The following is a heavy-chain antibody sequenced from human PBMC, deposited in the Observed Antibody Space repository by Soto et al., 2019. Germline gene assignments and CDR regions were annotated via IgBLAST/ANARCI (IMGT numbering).Heavy chain of an antibody. CDR2: IYSGGST. CDR1: GFTVSSNY. Sequence: GGSLRLSCAASGFTVSSNYMSWVRQAPGKGLEWVSVIYSGGSTYYADSVKGRFTISRDNSKNTLYLQMSSLRAEDTAVYYCARGSIEYQLLSFDYWGQGTLVTVSS. D-gene: IGHD2-2*01. V-gene: IGHV3-66*01. J-gene: IGHJ4*02. CDR3: ARGSIEYQLLSFDY.